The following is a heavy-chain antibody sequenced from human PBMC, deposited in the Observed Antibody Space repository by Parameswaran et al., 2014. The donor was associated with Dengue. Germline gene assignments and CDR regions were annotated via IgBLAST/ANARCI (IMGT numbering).Heavy chain of an antibody. CDR3: ARDPGYYFDY. J-gene: IGHJ4*02. V-gene: IGHV4-31*02. Sequence: WIRQPQEGLEWIGYIYYSGSTYYNPSLKSRVTISVDTSKNQFSLKLSSVTAADTAVYYCARDPGYYFDYWGQGTLVTVSS. CDR2: IYYSGST.